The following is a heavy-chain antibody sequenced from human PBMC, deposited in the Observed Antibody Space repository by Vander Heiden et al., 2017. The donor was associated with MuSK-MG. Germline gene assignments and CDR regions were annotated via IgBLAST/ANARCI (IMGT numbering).Heavy chain of an antibody. J-gene: IGHJ4*02. D-gene: IGHD2-15*01. V-gene: IGHV3-7*01. CDR1: AFTLTSLA. CDR2: IKQDGSER. CDR3: ARGSGYCSGGSCYPYYFDY. Sequence: VQLVESGGGLLQPGGPLLLFCAAPAFTLTSLAMGGVRQAPGKGLEWVANIKQDGSERYYVDSVKGRVTISSDNAKNSLYLQMNSLRAEDTALYYCARGSGYCSGGSCYPYYFDYWGQGTLVTVSS.